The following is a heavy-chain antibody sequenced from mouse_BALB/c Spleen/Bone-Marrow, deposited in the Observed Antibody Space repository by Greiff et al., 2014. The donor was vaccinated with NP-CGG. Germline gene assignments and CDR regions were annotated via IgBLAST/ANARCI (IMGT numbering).Heavy chain of an antibody. CDR1: GFTFTDYY. CDR3: ARDDYYAMDY. Sequence: DVKLVESGGGLVQPGGSLRLSCATSGFTFTDYYMSWVRQPPGKALEWLGFIRNKANGYTTEYSASVKGRFTISRDNSQSILYIQMNTLRAEDSATYYCARDDYYAMDYWGPGTSVTVSS. V-gene: IGHV7-3*02. J-gene: IGHJ4*01. CDR2: IRNKANGYTT.